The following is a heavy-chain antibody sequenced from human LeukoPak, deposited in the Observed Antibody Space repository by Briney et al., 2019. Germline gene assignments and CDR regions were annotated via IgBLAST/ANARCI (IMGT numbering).Heavy chain of an antibody. D-gene: IGHD7-27*01. CDR3: ARQNWAFDY. CDR2: IYYSGST. CDR1: GGSISSSSYY. J-gene: IGHJ4*02. Sequence: KTSETLSLTCTVSGGSISSSSYYWGWIRQPPGKGLEWIGSIYYSGSTYYNPSLKSRVTISVDTSKNQFSLKLSSVTAADTAVYYCARQNWAFDYWGQGTLVTVSS. V-gene: IGHV4-39*01.